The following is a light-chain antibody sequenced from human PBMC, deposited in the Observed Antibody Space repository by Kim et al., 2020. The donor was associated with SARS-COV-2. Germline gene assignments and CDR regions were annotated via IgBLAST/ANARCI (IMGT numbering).Light chain of an antibody. CDR1: QSVSSSY. CDR2: GAS. J-gene: IGKJ1*01. V-gene: IGKV3-20*01. Sequence: EIVLTQSPGTLSLSPGERATLSCRASQSVSSSYLAWYQQKPGQAPRLLIYGASSRATGIPDRFSGSGSGTDFTLTISRLEPEDFAVYYCQQYGRSPLTFGQGTKGDIK. CDR3: QQYGRSPLT.